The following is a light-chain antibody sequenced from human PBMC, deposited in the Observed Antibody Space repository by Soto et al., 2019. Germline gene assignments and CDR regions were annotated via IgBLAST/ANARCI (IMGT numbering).Light chain of an antibody. J-gene: IGKJ1*01. CDR2: RAS. CDR3: QQYGSSPPWT. V-gene: IGKV3-20*01. Sequence: EIVLTQSPGTLSLSPGERATLSCRASQSVSSSYLAWYQQKPGQAPKVLIYRASSRATGIPDRFSGSGSGTDFTLTISRLEPEDFAVYYCQQYGSSPPWTFGQGTKVDIK. CDR1: QSVSSSY.